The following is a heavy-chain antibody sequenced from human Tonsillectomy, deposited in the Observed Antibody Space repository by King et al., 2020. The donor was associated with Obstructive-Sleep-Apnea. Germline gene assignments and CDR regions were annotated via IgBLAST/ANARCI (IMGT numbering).Heavy chain of an antibody. CDR3: ARDPRPGMKLRGIWEAWFDP. J-gene: IGHJ5*02. CDR2: ISYDGSNK. D-gene: IGHD3-10*01. CDR1: GFTFSTFA. Sequence: VQLVESGGGLVQPGRSLRLSCAGSGFTFSTFAMHWVRQAPGKGLEWVALISYDGSNKYYADSVKGRFTISRDNSKNTLSVQMNSLRPEDTAVYYCARDPRPGMKLRGIWEAWFDPWGQGTLVTVSS. V-gene: IGHV3-30*04.